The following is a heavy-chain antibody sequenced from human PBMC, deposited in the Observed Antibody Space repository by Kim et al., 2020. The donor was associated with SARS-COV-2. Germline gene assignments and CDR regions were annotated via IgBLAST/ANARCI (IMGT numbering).Heavy chain of an antibody. Sequence: GGSLRLSCAASGFTFSSYGMHWVRQAPGKGVEWVAVISYDGSNKYYADSVKGRFTISRDNSKNTLYLQMNSLRAEDTAVYYCAKDHDFWSEGGYYYGMDVWGQGTTVTVSS. CDR3: AKDHDFWSEGGYYYGMDV. J-gene: IGHJ6*02. D-gene: IGHD3-3*01. V-gene: IGHV3-30*18. CDR2: ISYDGSNK. CDR1: GFTFSSYG.